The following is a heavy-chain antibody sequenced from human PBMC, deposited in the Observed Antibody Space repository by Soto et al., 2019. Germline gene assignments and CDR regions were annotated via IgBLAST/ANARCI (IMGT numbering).Heavy chain of an antibody. J-gene: IGHJ6*02. Sequence: QVQLVQSGAEVKKPGSSVRVSCKTSGGTFRTSAISWVRQAPGQGLEWMGGIMPVFPTPDYAQKFQGRVTITSDESTSKAYMELSGLGSEDTAVYYCARDKDRQQLGGNYYYIMDVWGQGTTVTVSS. V-gene: IGHV1-69*05. CDR1: GGTFRTSA. CDR3: ARDKDRQQLGGNYYYIMDV. D-gene: IGHD3-3*02. CDR2: IMPVFPTP.